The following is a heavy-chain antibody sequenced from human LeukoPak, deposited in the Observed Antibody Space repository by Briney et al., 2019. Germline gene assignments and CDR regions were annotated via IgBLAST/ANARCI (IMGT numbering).Heavy chain of an antibody. CDR1: GGSISSYY. J-gene: IGHJ6*03. D-gene: IGHD6-19*01. CDR2: IYTSGST. CDR3: AREGQWLVRGYYYMDV. V-gene: IGHV4-4*07. Sequence: SXXLSLTCTVSGGSISSYYWSWIRQPAGKGLEWIGRIYTSGSTNYNPSLKSRVTISVDTSKNQFSLKLSSVTAVDTAVYYRAREGQWLVRGYYYMDVWGKGTTVTVSS.